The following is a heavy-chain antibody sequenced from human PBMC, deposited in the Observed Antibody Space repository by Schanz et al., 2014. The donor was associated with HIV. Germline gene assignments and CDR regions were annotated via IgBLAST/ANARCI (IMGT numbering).Heavy chain of an antibody. CDR3: AKPEYDSSGNSQTHFDY. V-gene: IGHV3-23*04. J-gene: IGHJ4*02. Sequence: EQLVESGGGVVQPGRSLRLSCAASGFTFRSYGMHWVRQAPGKGLEWVSSISESGGRTYYADSVNGRFTISRDNSKNTLSLQMTALRTEDTAIYYCAKPEYDSSGNSQTHFDYWGQGTLVSVSS. D-gene: IGHD3-22*01. CDR2: ISESGGRT. CDR1: GFTFRSYG.